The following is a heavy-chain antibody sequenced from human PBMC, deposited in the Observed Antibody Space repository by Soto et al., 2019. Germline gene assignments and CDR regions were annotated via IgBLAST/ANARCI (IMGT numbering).Heavy chain of an antibody. CDR1: GGSFSGYY. D-gene: IGHD3-10*01. V-gene: IGHV4-34*01. Sequence: KPSETLSLTCAVYGGSFSGYYWSWIRQPPGKGLEWIGEINHSGSTNYNPSLKSRVTISVDTSKNQFSLKLSSVTAADTAVYYCARGRRLLWFGERGNYFDYWGQGTLVTVSS. CDR2: INHSGST. J-gene: IGHJ4*02. CDR3: ARGRRLLWFGERGNYFDY.